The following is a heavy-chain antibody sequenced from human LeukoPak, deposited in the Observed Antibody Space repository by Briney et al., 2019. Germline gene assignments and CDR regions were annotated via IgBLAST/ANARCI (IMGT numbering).Heavy chain of an antibody. CDR1: GGSISSYY. D-gene: IGHD2-21*02. V-gene: IGHV4-59*01. CDR2: IYYSGST. CDR3: ARDRGGDSLWYFDL. J-gene: IGHJ2*01. Sequence: SETLSLTCTVSGGSISSYYGSWIRQPPGKGLEWIAYIYYSGSTSYSPSLKSRVTISVDTSKNQFSLKLRSVTAADTAVYYCARDRGGDSLWYFDLWGRGTLVTVSS.